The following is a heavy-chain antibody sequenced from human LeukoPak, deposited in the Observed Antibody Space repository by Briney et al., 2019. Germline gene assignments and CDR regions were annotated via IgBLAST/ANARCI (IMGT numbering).Heavy chain of an antibody. D-gene: IGHD6-19*01. J-gene: IGHJ3*01. CDR3: ARPTSSGWYSH. CDR2: ITGSSRTN. V-gene: IGHV3-48*01. CDR1: GFIFSNYD. Sequence: GGSLRLSCAASGFIFSNYDMNWVRQAPGKGLEWVSYITGSSRTNSYADSVKGRFTISRDNAENSVYLQMNSLRAEDTAVYYCARPTSSGWYSHWGQGTMVTVSS.